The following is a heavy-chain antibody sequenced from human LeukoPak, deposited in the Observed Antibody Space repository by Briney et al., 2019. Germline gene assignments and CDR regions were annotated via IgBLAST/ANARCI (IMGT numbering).Heavy chain of an antibody. CDR2: IKQDGSEK. Sequence: PGGSLRLSCAASGFTFSSYWMSWVRQAPGKGLEWVANIKQDGSEKYYVDSVKGRFTISRDNAKNSLYLQMNSLRAEDTAVYYCARDSRYFDWLLDNWFDPWGQGTLVTVSS. V-gene: IGHV3-7*01. CDR3: ARDSRYFDWLLDNWFDP. CDR1: GFTFSSYW. D-gene: IGHD3-9*01. J-gene: IGHJ5*02.